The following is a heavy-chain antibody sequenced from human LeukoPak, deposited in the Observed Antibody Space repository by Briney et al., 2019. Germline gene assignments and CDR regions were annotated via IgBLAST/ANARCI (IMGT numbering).Heavy chain of an antibody. Sequence: GASLQISCKGSGSSFTSYWIGWVRQLPGKGLEWMGIIYPGDSDTRYSPSFQGQVTISADKSISTAYLQWSSLKASDTAMYYCARRWYSSSWYEFDYWGQGTLVTVSS. V-gene: IGHV5-51*01. CDR1: GSSFTSYW. J-gene: IGHJ4*02. CDR3: ARRWYSSSWYEFDY. D-gene: IGHD6-13*01. CDR2: IYPGDSDT.